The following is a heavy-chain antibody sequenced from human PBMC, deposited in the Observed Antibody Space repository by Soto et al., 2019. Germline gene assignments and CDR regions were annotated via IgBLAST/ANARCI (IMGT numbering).Heavy chain of an antibody. J-gene: IGHJ6*04. CDR2: ISAYNGNT. V-gene: IGHV1-18*01. CDR3: ASDPGYISGGNLVRHYYYGMDA. Sequence: GASVKVSCKASGYTFTSYGISWVRQAPGQGLEWMGWISAYNGNTNYAQKLQGRVTMTTDTSTSTAYMELRSLRSDDTAVYYCASDPGYISGGNLVRHYYYGMDAWGKGPRVTVPS. CDR1: GYTFTSYG. D-gene: IGHD6-19*01.